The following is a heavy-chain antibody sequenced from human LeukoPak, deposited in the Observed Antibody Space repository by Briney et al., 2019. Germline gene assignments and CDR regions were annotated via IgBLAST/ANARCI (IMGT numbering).Heavy chain of an antibody. J-gene: IGHJ4*02. D-gene: IGHD3-10*01. CDR3: ARDLRGEGFGEN. Sequence: GGSLRLSCAASGFTFSSYAMHWVRQAPGKGLEYVSAISSNGGSTYYANSVKGRFTISRDNSKNTLYLQMGSLRAEDMAVYYCARDLRGEGFGENWGQGTLVTVSS. CDR2: ISSNGGST. V-gene: IGHV3-64*01. CDR1: GFTFSSYA.